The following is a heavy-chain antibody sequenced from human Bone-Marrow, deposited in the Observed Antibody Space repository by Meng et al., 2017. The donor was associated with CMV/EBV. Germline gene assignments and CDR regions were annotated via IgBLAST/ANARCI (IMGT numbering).Heavy chain of an antibody. J-gene: IGHJ4*02. V-gene: IGHV4-39*01. CDR2: IYYSGST. D-gene: IGHD3-3*01. CDR3: ARTYDFWSGTDY. Sequence: GSLRLSCTVSGGSISSSSYYWGWIRQPPGKGLEWIGSIYYSGSTYYNPSLKSRVTISVDTSKNQFSLKLSSVTAADTAMYYCARTYDFWSGTDYWGQGTLVTVSS. CDR1: GGSISSSSYY.